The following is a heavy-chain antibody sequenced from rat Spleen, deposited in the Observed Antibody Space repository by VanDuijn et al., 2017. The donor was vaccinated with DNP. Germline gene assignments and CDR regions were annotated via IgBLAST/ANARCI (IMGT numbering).Heavy chain of an antibody. CDR1: GFTFTDYW. Sequence: EVQLVESGGDLVQPGRSLKLSCVTSGFTFTDYWMTWIRQPPKKGLEWVATVTYDGTSTYSRDSVKGRFAISRDNAKSTLYLQMDSLRSEDTATYYCARQRWYYSGEGMDYWGQGVMVTVSS. CDR3: ARQRWYYSGEGMDY. D-gene: IGHD1-1*01. V-gene: IGHV5-7*01. CDR2: VTYDGTST. J-gene: IGHJ2*01.